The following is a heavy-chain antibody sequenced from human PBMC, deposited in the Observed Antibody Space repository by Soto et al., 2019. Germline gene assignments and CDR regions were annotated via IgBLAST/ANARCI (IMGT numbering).Heavy chain of an antibody. D-gene: IGHD6-13*01. V-gene: IGHV4-59*01. CDR1: GGSISSYY. Sequence: QVQLQESGPGLVKPSETLSLTCTVSGGSISSYYWSWIRQPPGKGLEWIGYIYYSGSTNYNPSLKSRVTISVDTSKNHFSLKLSSVTAADTAVYYCARDQPGIAAAGRYNWFDPWGQGTLVTVSS. CDR2: IYYSGST. CDR3: ARDQPGIAAAGRYNWFDP. J-gene: IGHJ5*02.